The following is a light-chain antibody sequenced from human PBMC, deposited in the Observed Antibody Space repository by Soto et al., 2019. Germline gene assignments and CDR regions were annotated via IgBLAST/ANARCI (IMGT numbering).Light chain of an antibody. Sequence: EIVLTQSPATLSLSPGERATLSCRASQGVSSYLAWYQQKPGQAPRLLIYGASSRATGIPDRFSGSGSGTDFTLTISRLEPEDFATYYCQQSYGTPITFGQGTRLEIK. CDR1: QGVSSY. V-gene: IGKV3D-11*01. J-gene: IGKJ5*01. CDR3: QQSYGTPIT. CDR2: GAS.